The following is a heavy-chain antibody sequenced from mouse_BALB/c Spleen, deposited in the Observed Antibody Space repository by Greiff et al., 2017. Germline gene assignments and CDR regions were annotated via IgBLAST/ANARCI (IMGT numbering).Heavy chain of an antibody. J-gene: IGHJ2*01. Sequence: EVQLQQSGPELVKPGASVKIPCKASGYTFTDYNMDWVKQSHGKSLEWIGDINPNNGGTSYNQKFKGKATLTVDKSSSTAYMQLKSLTSEDSAVYYCARSIYYGNYDYWGQGTTLTVSS. V-gene: IGHV1-18*01. D-gene: IGHD2-1*01. CDR3: ARSIYYGNYDY. CDR1: GYTFTDYN. CDR2: INPNNGGT.